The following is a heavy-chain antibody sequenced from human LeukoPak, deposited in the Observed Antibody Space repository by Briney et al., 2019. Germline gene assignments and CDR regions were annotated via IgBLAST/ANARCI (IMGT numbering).Heavy chain of an antibody. CDR3: ARVPTYYYGSGTYYFDY. CDR1: GYTFTSYD. J-gene: IGHJ4*02. V-gene: IGHV1-8*01. CDR2: MNPNSGNT. Sequence: ASVKVSCKASGYTFTSYDINWVRQATGQGLEWMGWMNPNSGNTGYAQKFQGRVTMTRNTSISTAYMELSSLRSEETAVYYCARVPTYYYGSGTYYFDYWGQGTLVTVSS. D-gene: IGHD3-10*01.